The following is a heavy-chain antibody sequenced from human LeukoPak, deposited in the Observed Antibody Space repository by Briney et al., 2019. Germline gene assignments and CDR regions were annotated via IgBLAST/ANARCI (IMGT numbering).Heavy chain of an antibody. Sequence: GESLRISCKGFGYSFTTYWICWVRQMPGKSVEWMGIFYTGGSYTRYSPSFQGQVTISADQSTGTAYLQWSSLKASDTAIYYCACRKYYDTWSDPWGQGNLVTVSS. D-gene: IGHD3-3*01. CDR1: GYSFTTYW. CDR3: ACRKYYDTWSDP. J-gene: IGHJ5*02. CDR2: FYTGGSYT. V-gene: IGHV5-51*01.